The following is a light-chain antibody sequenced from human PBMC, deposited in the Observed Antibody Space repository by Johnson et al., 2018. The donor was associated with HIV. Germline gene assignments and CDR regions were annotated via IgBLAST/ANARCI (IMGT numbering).Light chain of an antibody. CDR2: ENN. CDR3: GTWDSSLSAGV. V-gene: IGLV1-51*02. Sequence: QSALTQPPSVSAAPGQKVTISCSGSSSDMGNYAVSWYQQLPGTAPKLIIYENNKRPSGIPDRFSGSKSGTSATLGITGLQTGDEADYYCGTWDSSLSAGVFGTGTKVTVL. CDR1: SSDMGNYA. J-gene: IGLJ1*01.